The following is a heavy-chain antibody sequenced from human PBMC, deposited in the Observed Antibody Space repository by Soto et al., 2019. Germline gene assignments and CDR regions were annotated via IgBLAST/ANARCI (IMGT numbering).Heavy chain of an antibody. Sequence: QVQLQESGPGLVKPSQTLSLTCTVSGGSISSGGYYWSWIRQHPAKGLEWIGYIYYSGSTYYNPSLKSRVTISVDTSKNQFSLKLSSVTAADTAVYYCARGLYGDYGANNRFDPWGQGTLVTVSS. V-gene: IGHV4-31*03. CDR3: ARGLYGDYGANNRFDP. CDR2: IYYSGST. J-gene: IGHJ5*02. D-gene: IGHD4-17*01. CDR1: GGSISSGGYY.